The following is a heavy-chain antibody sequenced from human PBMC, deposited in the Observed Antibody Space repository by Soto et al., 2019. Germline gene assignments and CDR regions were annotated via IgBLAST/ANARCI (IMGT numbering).Heavy chain of an antibody. D-gene: IGHD3-10*02. CDR2: ISGNDGNT. CDR1: GFTFSKYS. Sequence: EEQLLQSGGDLVQPGGSLRLSCAASGFTFSKYSMSWVRQAPGKGLEWVSAISGNDGNTFYPDSVRGRFTIFRDNSKDTVYLQMNSIRAEDTAIYYCAKEPQNVGCFDLWGRGTLVTVSS. CDR3: AKEPQNVGCFDL. J-gene: IGHJ2*01. V-gene: IGHV3-23*01.